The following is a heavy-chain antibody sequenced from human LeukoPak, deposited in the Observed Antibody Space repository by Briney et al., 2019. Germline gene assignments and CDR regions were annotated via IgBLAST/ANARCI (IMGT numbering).Heavy chain of an antibody. CDR3: ARYDFNKFFDY. D-gene: IGHD3-3*01. Sequence: SETLSLTCAVYGGSFSDYYWSWIRQPPGKGLEWIGEVNHSGSTNYNPSLKSRVTISVDTSKNQFSLKLSSVTAADTAVYYCARYDFNKFFDYWGQGTLVTVSS. CDR1: GGSFSDYY. J-gene: IGHJ4*02. V-gene: IGHV4-34*01. CDR2: VNHSGST.